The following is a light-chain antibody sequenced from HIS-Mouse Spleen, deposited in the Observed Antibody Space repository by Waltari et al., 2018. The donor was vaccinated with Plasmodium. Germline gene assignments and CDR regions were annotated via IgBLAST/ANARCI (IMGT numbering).Light chain of an antibody. CDR2: AAS. V-gene: IGKV1-8*01. CDR1: QGISSY. CDR3: QQYYSYPLT. J-gene: IGKJ4*01. Sequence: AIRMTQSPSSFSASTGDRVTITCRASQGISSYLAWYQQKPGKAPKLLIYAASTLQGGVPLRFSGSGSGTDFTLTISCLQSEDFATYYCQQYYSYPLTFGGGTKVEIK.